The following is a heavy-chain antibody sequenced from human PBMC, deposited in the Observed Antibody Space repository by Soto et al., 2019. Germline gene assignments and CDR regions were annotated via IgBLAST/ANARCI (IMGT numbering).Heavy chain of an antibody. D-gene: IGHD1-7*01. CDR3: ARELELRVPYYYYGMDV. CDR1: GGSISSSSYY. Sequence: SETLSLTCTVSGGSISSSSYYWGWIRQPPGKGLEWIGSIYYSGSTYYNPSLKSRVTISVDTSKNQFSLKLSSVTAADTAVYYCARELELRVPYYYYGMDVWGQGTTVTVSS. CDR2: IYYSGST. V-gene: IGHV4-39*01. J-gene: IGHJ6*02.